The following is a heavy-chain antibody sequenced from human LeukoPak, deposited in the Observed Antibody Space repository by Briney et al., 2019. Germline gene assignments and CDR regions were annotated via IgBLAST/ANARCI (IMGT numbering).Heavy chain of an antibody. CDR1: GFTFSSYW. CDR2: IKQDGSEK. J-gene: IGHJ4*02. Sequence: GGSLRLSCAASGFTFSSYWMSWVRQAPGKGLEWVANIKQDGSEKYYVDSVKGRFTISRDNAKNSLYLQMNSLRAEDTAVYYCASPPGIAAAAPPGYYFDYWGQGTLVTVSS. V-gene: IGHV3-7*01. D-gene: IGHD6-13*01. CDR3: ASPPGIAAAAPPGYYFDY.